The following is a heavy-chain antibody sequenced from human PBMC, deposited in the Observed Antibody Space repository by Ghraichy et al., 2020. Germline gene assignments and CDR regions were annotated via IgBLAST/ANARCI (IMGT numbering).Heavy chain of an antibody. D-gene: IGHD1/OR15-1a*01. Sequence: ESLNISCTVSGGSISSYYWSWIRQPPGKGLEWIGYIYYSGSTNYNPSLKSRVTISVDTSKNQFSLKLSSVTAADTAVYYCASNKYGIYVWGQGTTVTVSS. J-gene: IGHJ6*02. CDR2: IYYSGST. V-gene: IGHV4-59*08. CDR3: ASNKYGIYV. CDR1: GGSISSYY.